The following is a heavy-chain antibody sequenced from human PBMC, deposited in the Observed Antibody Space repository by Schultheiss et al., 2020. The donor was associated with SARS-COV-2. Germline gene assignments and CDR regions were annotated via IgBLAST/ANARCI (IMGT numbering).Heavy chain of an antibody. CDR2: ISYDGSNK. D-gene: IGHD4-17*01. V-gene: IGHV3-30*03. Sequence: GGSLRLSCAASGFTFSSYGMHWVRQAPGKGLEWVAVISYDGSNKYYAYSVKGRITISRDNSKNMLYLQMNSLRADDTAVYYCGRGGIGADYAVTTVDYWGQGTLVTVSS. J-gene: IGHJ4*02. CDR1: GFTFSSYG. CDR3: GRGGIGADYAVTTVDY.